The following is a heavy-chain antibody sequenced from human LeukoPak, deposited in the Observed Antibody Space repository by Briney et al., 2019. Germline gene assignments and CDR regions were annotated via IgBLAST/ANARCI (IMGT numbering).Heavy chain of an antibody. CDR2: ISGSGGST. D-gene: IGHD6-13*01. J-gene: IGHJ4*02. V-gene: IGHV3-23*01. CDR3: AKELSLVAAAGTG. Sequence: PGGSLRLSCAAYGFTFSSYAMSWVRQAPGKGLEWVAAISGSGGSTYYADSVKGRFTISRDNSKSTLYLQMNSLRAEDTAVYYCAKELSLVAAAGTGWGQGTLVTVSS. CDR1: GFTFSSYA.